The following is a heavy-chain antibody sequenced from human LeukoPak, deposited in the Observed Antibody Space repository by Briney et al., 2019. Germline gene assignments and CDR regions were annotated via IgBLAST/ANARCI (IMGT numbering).Heavy chain of an antibody. D-gene: IGHD5-18*01. CDR1: GFTFSSYA. J-gene: IGHJ5*02. Sequence: GGSPRLSCAASGFTFSSYAMSWVRQAPGKGLEWVSAISGSGGSTYYADSVKGRFTISRDNSKNTLYLQMNSLRAEDTAVYYCAKDDLSRGYSYGYRSTWFDPWGQGTLVTVSS. V-gene: IGHV3-23*01. CDR2: ISGSGGST. CDR3: AKDDLSRGYSYGYRSTWFDP.